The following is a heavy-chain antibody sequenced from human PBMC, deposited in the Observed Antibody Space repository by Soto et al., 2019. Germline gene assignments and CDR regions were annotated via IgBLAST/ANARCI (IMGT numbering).Heavy chain of an antibody. J-gene: IGHJ5*02. CDR3: AHWGGSGNYYINFFDP. D-gene: IGHD3-10*01. CDR2: INWDDDK. V-gene: IGHV2-5*02. CDR1: GFSLTTSGVG. Sequence: GSGPTLVNPTETLTLTCTFSGFSLTTSGVGVGWIRQPPRKALEWLALINWDDDKRYSSSLKSRLTITKDTSKNQVVLTMTNMDPVDTGTYYCAHWGGSGNYYINFFDPRGQGTLVTVSS.